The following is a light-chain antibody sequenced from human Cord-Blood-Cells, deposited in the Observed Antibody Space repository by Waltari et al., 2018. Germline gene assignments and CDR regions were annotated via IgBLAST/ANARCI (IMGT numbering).Light chain of an antibody. CDR3: QQANSFPPT. CDR1: RGISSW. CDR2: AAS. J-gene: IGKJ3*01. Sequence: DIQMTQSPSSVSAYVEDRVTITCRASRGISSWLAWYQQKPGKAPKLLLYAASSLQSGVPSRFSGSGSGADFTLTISSPQPEDFATYYCQQANSFPPTFGPGTKVDIK. V-gene: IGKV1-12*01.